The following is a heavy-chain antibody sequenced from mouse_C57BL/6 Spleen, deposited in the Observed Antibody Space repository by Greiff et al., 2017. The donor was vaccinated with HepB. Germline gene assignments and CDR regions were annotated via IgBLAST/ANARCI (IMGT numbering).Heavy chain of an antibody. CDR3: ARSGYYYGSSSYWYFDV. CDR1: GYTFTSYW. Sequence: QVQLQQPGAELVKPGASVKLSCKASGYTFTSYWMHWVKQRPGRGLEWIGRIDPNSGGTKYNEKFKSKATLTVDKPSSTAYMQLSSLTSADSAVYYCARSGYYYGSSSYWYFDVWGTGTTVTVSS. J-gene: IGHJ1*03. V-gene: IGHV1-72*01. CDR2: IDPNSGGT. D-gene: IGHD1-1*01.